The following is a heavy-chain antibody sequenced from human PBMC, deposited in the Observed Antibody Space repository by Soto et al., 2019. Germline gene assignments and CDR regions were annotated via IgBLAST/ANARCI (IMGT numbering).Heavy chain of an antibody. CDR2: HSAHNGNT. Sequence: QVHLVQSGAEVKKPGASVKVSYKGSGYAFTTYGITWVRQAPGQGLEWMGWHSAHNGNTNYAQKLQGRVTVTRDTSTSTAYMELRILRSDDTAVYYCARGRYGDYWGQGALVTVSS. CDR1: GYAFTTYG. J-gene: IGHJ4*02. V-gene: IGHV1-18*01. CDR3: ARGRYGDY. D-gene: IGHD1-1*01.